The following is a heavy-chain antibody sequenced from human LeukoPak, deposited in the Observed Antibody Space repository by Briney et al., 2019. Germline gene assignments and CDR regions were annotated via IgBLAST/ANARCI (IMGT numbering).Heavy chain of an antibody. Sequence: GGSLRLSCAASGFTFDGYAMHWVRQAPGKGLEWVSLISGDGGSTYYADSVKGRFTISRDNSKNSLYLQMNSLRTEDTALYYCARDYYDSSGYFAEYFQHWGQGTLVTVSS. CDR3: ARDYYDSSGYFAEYFQH. CDR2: ISGDGGST. V-gene: IGHV3-43*02. D-gene: IGHD3-22*01. J-gene: IGHJ1*01. CDR1: GFTFDGYA.